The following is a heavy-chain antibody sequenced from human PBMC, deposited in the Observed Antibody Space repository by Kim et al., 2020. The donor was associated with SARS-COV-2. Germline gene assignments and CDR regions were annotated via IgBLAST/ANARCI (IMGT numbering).Heavy chain of an antibody. J-gene: IGHJ6*02. Sequence: ASVKVSCKASGYTFTSYAMHWVRQAPGQRLEWMGWINAGNGNTKYSQKFQGRVTITRDTSASTAYMELSSLRSEDTAVYYCAGVDSPTYYYDSSGYHPYYYGMDVWGQGTTVTVSS. CDR3: AGVDSPTYYYDSSGYHPYYYGMDV. CDR2: INAGNGNT. D-gene: IGHD3-22*01. V-gene: IGHV1-3*01. CDR1: GYTFTSYA.